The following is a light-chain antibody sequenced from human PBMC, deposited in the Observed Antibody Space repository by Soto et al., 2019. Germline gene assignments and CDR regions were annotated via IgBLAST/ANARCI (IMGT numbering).Light chain of an antibody. J-gene: IGKJ4*01. V-gene: IGKV3D-15*01. CDR3: QQTYSVPLS. Sequence: EIVMTQSPATLSVSPGERATLSCRASQSVNSNYLAWYQQKPGQAPRLLIYGISKRATDIPDRFSGSGSGTEFTLTISSLQPEDFATYYCQQTYSVPLSFGGGTKVEIK. CDR1: QSVNSN. CDR2: GIS.